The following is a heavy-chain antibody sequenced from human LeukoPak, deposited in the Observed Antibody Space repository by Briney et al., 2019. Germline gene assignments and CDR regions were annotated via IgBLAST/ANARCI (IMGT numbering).Heavy chain of an antibody. Sequence: GGSLRLSCAASGFTFSSYAMHWVRQAPGEGLEWVAVISYDGSNKYYADSVKGRFTISRDNSKNTLYLQMNSLRAEDTAVYYCAREAIIAAAGMEFDYWGQGTLVTVSS. J-gene: IGHJ4*02. CDR1: GFTFSSYA. D-gene: IGHD6-13*01. V-gene: IGHV3-30-3*01. CDR3: AREAIIAAAGMEFDY. CDR2: ISYDGSNK.